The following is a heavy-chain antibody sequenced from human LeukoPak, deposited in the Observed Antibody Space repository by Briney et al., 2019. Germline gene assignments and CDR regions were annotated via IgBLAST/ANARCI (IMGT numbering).Heavy chain of an antibody. CDR1: GFTFSSYA. Sequence: PGGSLRLSCAASGFTFSSYAMSWVRQAPGKGLEWVANIKQDGSEKYYVDSVKGRFTISRDNAKNSLYLQMNSLRAEDTAVYYCAREGNYGGNSGQDAFDIWGQGTMVTVSS. D-gene: IGHD4-23*01. CDR2: IKQDGSEK. V-gene: IGHV3-7*01. CDR3: AREGNYGGNSGQDAFDI. J-gene: IGHJ3*02.